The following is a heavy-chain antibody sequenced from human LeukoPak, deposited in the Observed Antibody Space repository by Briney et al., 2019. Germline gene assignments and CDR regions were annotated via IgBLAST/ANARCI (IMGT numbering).Heavy chain of an antibody. CDR2: ISYDGSNK. CDR3: ARSRGRASYFDY. CDR1: GFTVSSNF. D-gene: IGHD3-16*01. V-gene: IGHV3-30-3*01. Sequence: GGSLRLSCAASGFTVSSNFMHWVRQAPGKGLEWVAVISYDGSNKYYADSVKGRFTISRDNSKNTLYLQMNSLRAEDTAVYYCARSRGRASYFDYWGQGTLVTVSS. J-gene: IGHJ4*02.